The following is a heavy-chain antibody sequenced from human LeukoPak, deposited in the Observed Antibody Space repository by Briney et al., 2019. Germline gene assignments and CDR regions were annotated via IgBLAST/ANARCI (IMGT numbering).Heavy chain of an antibody. CDR1: GYIFSTYV. Sequence: ASVTVSCKASGYIFSTYVITWVRQAPGQGLEWMGWVSAYNGNTNYAQKFQGRITMTTDTSTSTAYMELRSLRSDDTAMYYCAREYYDGSGYGPDYWGQGTLVTVSS. D-gene: IGHD3-22*01. J-gene: IGHJ4*02. CDR2: VSAYNGNT. V-gene: IGHV1-18*01. CDR3: AREYYDGSGYGPDY.